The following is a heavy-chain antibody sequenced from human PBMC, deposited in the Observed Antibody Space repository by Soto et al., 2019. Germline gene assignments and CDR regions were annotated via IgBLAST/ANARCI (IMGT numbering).Heavy chain of an antibody. CDR3: VERGGAGLAHGADI. J-gene: IGHJ3*02. V-gene: IGHV3-23*01. D-gene: IGHD6-19*01. CDR1: GFSFSIYG. Sequence: EVQLLESGGGLVPPGGSLRLSCAASGFSFSIYGMGWVRQAPGKGLEWVSGLSGSGGTTYYAGSVKGRFTISRDNLKNRLDLQMKGLRGGGTAIYYGVERGGAGLAHGADIWGQGTMVAVSS. CDR2: LSGSGGTT.